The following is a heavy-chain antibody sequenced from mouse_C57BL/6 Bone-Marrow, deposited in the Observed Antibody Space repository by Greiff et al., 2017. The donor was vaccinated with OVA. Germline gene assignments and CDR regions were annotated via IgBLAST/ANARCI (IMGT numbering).Heavy chain of an antibody. CDR1: GFNIKDYY. CDR3: ARYGSKRRYFDY. D-gene: IGHD1-1*01. CDR2: IDPEDGET. V-gene: IGHV14-2*01. J-gene: IGHJ2*01. Sequence: DVKLEESGAELVKPGASVKLSCTASGFNIKDYYMHWVKQRTEQGLEWIGRIDPEDGETKYAPKFQGKATITADTSSNTAYLQLSSLTSEDTAVYYCARYGSKRRYFDYWGQGTTLTVSS.